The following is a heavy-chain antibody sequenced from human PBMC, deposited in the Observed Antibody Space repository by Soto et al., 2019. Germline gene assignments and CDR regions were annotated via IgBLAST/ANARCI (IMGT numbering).Heavy chain of an antibody. V-gene: IGHV4-31*03. CDR2: IYYCGST. CDR3: AREPSP. Sequence: PSETLSLTCTVSGGSLSALVYYWGWSRQHPGKGLEWIGYIYYCGSTYYNPSLKSRVAISVDTSKNPFSLKLSSLAAADTAVYYCAREPSPWGQGALVTVSS. J-gene: IGHJ5*02. CDR1: GGSLSALVYY.